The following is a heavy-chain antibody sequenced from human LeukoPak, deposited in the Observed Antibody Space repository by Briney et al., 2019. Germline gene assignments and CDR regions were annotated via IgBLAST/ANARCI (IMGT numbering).Heavy chain of an antibody. CDR1: GVTFSSYA. CDR2: ISYDGSNK. CDR3: ARGPVIAAAAYY. J-gene: IGHJ4*02. V-gene: IGHV3-30*04. D-gene: IGHD6-13*01. Sequence: PGRSLRLSCAASGVTFSSYAMHWVRQAPGKGLEWVAVISYDGSNKYYADSVKGRFTISRDNSKNTLYLQMNSLRAEDTAVYYCARGPVIAAAAYYWGQGTLVTVSS.